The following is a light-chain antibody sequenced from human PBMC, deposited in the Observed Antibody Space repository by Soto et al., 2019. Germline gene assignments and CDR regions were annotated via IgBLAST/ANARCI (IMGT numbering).Light chain of an antibody. V-gene: IGKV3-15*01. Sequence: EVVMTQSLATLSVSPGERATLSCWASQSVRSDLAWYQQKPGQTPRLLIYGASTRAPGIPARFSGSGSGTEFTLTISSLQSEDFAVYYCQQYNNWPPITFGQGTRLEI. CDR3: QQYNNWPPIT. CDR2: GAS. J-gene: IGKJ5*01. CDR1: QSVRSD.